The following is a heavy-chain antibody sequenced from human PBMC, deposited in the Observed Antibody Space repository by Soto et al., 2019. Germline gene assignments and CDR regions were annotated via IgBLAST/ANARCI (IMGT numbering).Heavy chain of an antibody. J-gene: IGHJ4*02. Sequence: GGSLRLSCAASGFMFSDYAMTWARQAPGKELEWVSGLLRPGRSTSYADSVKGRFTISRDNAKNTLYLQMNSLRAEDTAVYYCARAVQLAPGYWGQGTLVTVSS. D-gene: IGHD6-6*01. CDR3: ARAVQLAPGY. CDR2: LLRPGRST. V-gene: IGHV3-74*01. CDR1: GFMFSDYA.